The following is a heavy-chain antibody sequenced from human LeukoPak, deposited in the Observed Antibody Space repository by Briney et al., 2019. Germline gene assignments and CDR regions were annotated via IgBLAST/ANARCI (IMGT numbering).Heavy chain of an antibody. CDR1: GMNNYW. CDR3: ATDLNWVSH. J-gene: IGHJ4*02. D-gene: IGHD3-16*01. CDR2: INKDGSEK. Sequence: GESLRLSCIGSGMNNYWMTWVRQAPGTGLESVANINKDGSEKYYLDSVKGRITISRDNTKNSVFLQINSLRAEDTGIYYCATDLNWVSHWGQGTLVTVSS. V-gene: IGHV3-7*01.